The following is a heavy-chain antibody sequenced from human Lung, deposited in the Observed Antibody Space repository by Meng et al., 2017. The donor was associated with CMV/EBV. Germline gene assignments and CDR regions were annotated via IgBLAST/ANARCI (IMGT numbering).Heavy chain of an antibody. Sequence: VERVESGGGVVQPGRVLRFSCAASGFTFSSYAMHWVRQAPGKGLEWVAVISYDGSNKYYADSVKGRFTISRDNSKNTLYLQMNSLRAEDTAVYYCAHGGGDCWGQGTLVTVSS. J-gene: IGHJ4*02. V-gene: IGHV3-30-3*01. CDR1: GFTFSSYA. CDR2: ISYDGSNK. D-gene: IGHD2-15*01. CDR3: AHGGGDC.